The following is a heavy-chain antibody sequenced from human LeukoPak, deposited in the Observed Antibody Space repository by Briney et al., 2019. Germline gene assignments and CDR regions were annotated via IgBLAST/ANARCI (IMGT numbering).Heavy chain of an antibody. J-gene: IGHJ6*02. D-gene: IGHD5-18*01. CDR3: ARRGYSYGRRDYYYGMDV. CDR2: IYYSGST. V-gene: IGHV4-59*01. CDR1: GGSISSYL. Sequence: SETLSLTCTVSGGSISSYLWSWIRQPPGKGLEWIGYIYYSGSTNYNPSLKSRVTISVDTSKNQFSLKLSSVTAADTAVYYCARRGYSYGRRDYYYGMDVWGQGTTVTVSS.